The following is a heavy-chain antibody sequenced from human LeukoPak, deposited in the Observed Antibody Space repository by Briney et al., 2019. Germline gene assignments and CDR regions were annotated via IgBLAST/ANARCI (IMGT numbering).Heavy chain of an antibody. CDR1: GYTFTGHY. CDR3: ARDGWERRDTAAFGY. J-gene: IGHJ4*02. D-gene: IGHD6-19*01. CDR2: INVKSGDR. Sequence: ASVKVSCKTSGYTFTGHYMHWVRQAPGQGLEWMAWINVKSGDRNSAQKFQGRVTLTRDTSISTVYMDLSGLRSDDTAVYYCARDGWERRDTAAFGYWGQGTLVTVSS. V-gene: IGHV1-2*02.